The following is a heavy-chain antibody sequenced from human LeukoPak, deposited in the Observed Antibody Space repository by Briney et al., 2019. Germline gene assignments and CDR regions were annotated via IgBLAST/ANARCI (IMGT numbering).Heavy chain of an antibody. V-gene: IGHV5-51*01. CDR3: ARRRYYGSGSLYYFEY. CDR1: GYSFTSYW. D-gene: IGHD3-10*01. CDR2: IYPGDSDT. J-gene: IGHJ4*02. Sequence: GESLKISCKGSGYSFTSYWIGWVRQMPGKGLEWIGIIYPGDSDTTYSPPFKGQVTIPAAKSITTAYLQWSSLKASAPAMYYFARRRYYGSGSLYYFEYWGQGNLVTASS.